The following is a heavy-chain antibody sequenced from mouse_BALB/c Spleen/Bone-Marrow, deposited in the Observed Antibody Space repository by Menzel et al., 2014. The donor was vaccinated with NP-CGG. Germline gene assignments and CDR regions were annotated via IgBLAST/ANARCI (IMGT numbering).Heavy chain of an antibody. CDR1: GYTFTSYW. V-gene: IGHV1-7*01. J-gene: IGHJ2*01. CDR2: INPSTGYT. Sequence: VKLMESGAELAKPGASVKMSCKASGYTFTSYWMHWVKQRPGQGLEWIGYINPSTGYTEYNQKFKDKATLTADKSSSTAYMQLSSLTSEDSAVYYCAESTMITLDYWGQGTTLTVSS. CDR3: AESTMITLDY. D-gene: IGHD2-4*01.